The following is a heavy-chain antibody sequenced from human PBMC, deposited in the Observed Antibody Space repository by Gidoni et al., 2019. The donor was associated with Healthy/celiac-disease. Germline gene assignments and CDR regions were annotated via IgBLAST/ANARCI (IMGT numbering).Heavy chain of an antibody. CDR3: ASSVWGDIVEDYYYYYSMDV. Sequence: SGFTVSSNYMSWVRQAPGKGLEWVSVIYSGGSTYYADSVKGRFTISRDNSKNTLYLQMNSLRAEDTAVYYCASSVWGDIVEDYYYYYSMDVWGQGTTVTVSS. V-gene: IGHV3-53*01. CDR2: IYSGGST. CDR1: GFTVSSNY. J-gene: IGHJ6*02. D-gene: IGHD2-15*01.